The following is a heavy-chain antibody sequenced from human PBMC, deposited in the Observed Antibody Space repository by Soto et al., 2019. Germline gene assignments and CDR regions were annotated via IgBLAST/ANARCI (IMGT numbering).Heavy chain of an antibody. J-gene: IGHJ4*02. D-gene: IGHD6-13*01. CDR2: ISGSGGST. CDR1: GFTFDSYG. CDR3: AKVLTAGGLDY. Sequence: VQLLESGGGLVQPGGSLRLSCAASGFTFDSYGMSWVRQAPGKGLEWASSISGSGGSTYYADSVKGRFTISRDNSKNTLYLQMNSLSAEDTAVYFCAKVLTAGGLDYWGQGTLVTVSS. V-gene: IGHV3-23*01.